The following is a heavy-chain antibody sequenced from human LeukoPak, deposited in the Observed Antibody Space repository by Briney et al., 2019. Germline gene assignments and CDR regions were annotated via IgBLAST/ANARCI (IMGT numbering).Heavy chain of an antibody. Sequence: SETLSLTCTVFGGSISSYYWSWIRQPPGKGLEWIGYIYYSGSTNYNPSLKSRVTISVDTSKNQFSLKLTSVTAVDTAVYYCARGGGSGYSYGWGQGTLVTVSS. CDR1: GGSISSYY. CDR3: ARGGGSGYSYG. J-gene: IGHJ4*02. CDR2: IYYSGST. D-gene: IGHD5-18*01. V-gene: IGHV4-59*01.